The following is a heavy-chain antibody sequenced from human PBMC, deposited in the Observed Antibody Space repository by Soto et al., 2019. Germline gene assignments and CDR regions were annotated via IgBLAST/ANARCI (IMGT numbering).Heavy chain of an antibody. J-gene: IGHJ4*02. D-gene: IGHD1-20*01. CDR1: GGSISLNY. Sequence: AETLSLTCTVSGGSISLNYWTWVRQPPGKGLEWIGSVYNSGSTNYNPSLKSRVTISVDTSKNQFSLRLSSVTAADTAVYYCTTDRRITLAQFDYWGQGTLVTVSS. CDR2: VYNSGST. CDR3: TTDRRITLAQFDY. V-gene: IGHV4-59*01.